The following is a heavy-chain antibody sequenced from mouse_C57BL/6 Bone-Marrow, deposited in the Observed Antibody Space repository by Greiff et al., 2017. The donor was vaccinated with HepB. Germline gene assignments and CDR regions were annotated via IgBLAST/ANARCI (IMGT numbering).Heavy chain of an antibody. CDR2: IYPGGGYT. Sequence: VQLMESGAELVRPGTSVKMSCKASGYTFTNYWIGWAKQRPGHGLEWIGDIYPGGGYTNYNEKFKVKATLTADKSSSTAYMQFSSLTSEDSAIYYCAREPYGYAMDYWGQGTAVTVSS. D-gene: IGHD1-1*02. CDR1: GYTFTNYW. V-gene: IGHV1-63*01. J-gene: IGHJ4*01. CDR3: AREPYGYAMDY.